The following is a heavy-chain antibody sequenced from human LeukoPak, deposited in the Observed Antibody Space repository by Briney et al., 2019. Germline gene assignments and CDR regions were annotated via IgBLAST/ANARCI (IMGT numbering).Heavy chain of an antibody. CDR1: GGTFSSYA. CDR2: IIPIFGTA. CDR3: ARVRYNSGYIFDY. D-gene: IGHD5-18*01. Sequence: GASVKVSCKASGGTFSSYAISWVRQAPGQGLEWMGGIIPIFGTANYAQKFQGRVTITADESTSTAYMELSSLRSEDTAVYYCARVRYNSGYIFDYWGQGALVTVSS. V-gene: IGHV1-69*13. J-gene: IGHJ4*02.